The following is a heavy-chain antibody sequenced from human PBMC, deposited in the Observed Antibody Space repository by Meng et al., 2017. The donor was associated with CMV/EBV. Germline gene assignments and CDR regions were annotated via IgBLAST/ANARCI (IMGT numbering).Heavy chain of an antibody. J-gene: IGHJ5*02. CDR1: GGSISSYY. CDR2: IYYSGST. Sequence: SETLSLTCTVSGGSISSYYWSWIRQPPGKGLEWIGSIYYSGSTYYNPSLKSRVTISVDTSKNQFSLKLSSVTAADTAVYYCARQDIVVVPAALPNWFDPWGQGTLVTVSS. D-gene: IGHD2-2*01. V-gene: IGHV4-59*05. CDR3: ARQDIVVVPAALPNWFDP.